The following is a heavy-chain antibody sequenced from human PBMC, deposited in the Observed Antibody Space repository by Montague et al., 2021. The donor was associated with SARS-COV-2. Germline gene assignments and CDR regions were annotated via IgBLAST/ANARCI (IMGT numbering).Heavy chain of an antibody. J-gene: IGHJ4*02. V-gene: IGHV2-5*02. CDR1: GFSLSTSGEA. D-gene: IGHD6-13*01. CDR3: AHRGGSSWTKPYFDY. Sequence: PALVKPTQTLTLTCTFSGFSLSTSGEAVGWIRQPPGKALEWLALIYWDDDKRYSPSLKSRLTITKDTSKNQVVLTMTNIDPVDTATYYCAHRGGSSWTKPYFDYWGQGTLVTVSS. CDR2: IYWDDDK.